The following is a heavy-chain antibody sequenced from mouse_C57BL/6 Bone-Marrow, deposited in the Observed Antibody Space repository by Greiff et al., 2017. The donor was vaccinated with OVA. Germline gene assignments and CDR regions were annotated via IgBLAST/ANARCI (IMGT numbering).Heavy chain of an antibody. Sequence: KQPGAELVKPGASVKLSCKASGYTFTSYWMHWVKQRPGQGLEWIGMIHPNSGSTNYNEKFKSKATLTVDKSSSTAYMQLSSLTSEDSAVYYCARRGYYYGSKRRYFDYWGQGTTLTVSS. D-gene: IGHD1-1*01. CDR1: GYTFTSYW. CDR3: ARRGYYYGSKRRYFDY. V-gene: IGHV1-64*01. J-gene: IGHJ2*01. CDR2: IHPNSGST.